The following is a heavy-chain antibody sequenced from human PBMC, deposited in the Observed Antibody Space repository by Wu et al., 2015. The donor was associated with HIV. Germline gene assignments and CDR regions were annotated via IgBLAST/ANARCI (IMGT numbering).Heavy chain of an antibody. J-gene: IGHJ5*02. CDR2: IVVGSGNT. CDR3: ARDGIQQLGTRNWFDP. D-gene: IGHD6-13*01. Sequence: RQARGQRLEWIGWIVVGSGNTNYAQKFQERVTITRDMSTSTAYMELSSLRSEDTAVYYCARDGIQQLGTRNWFDPWGQGTLVTVSS. V-gene: IGHV1-58*01.